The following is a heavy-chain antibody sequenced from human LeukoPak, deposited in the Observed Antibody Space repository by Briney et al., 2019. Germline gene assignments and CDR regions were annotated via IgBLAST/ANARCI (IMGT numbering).Heavy chain of an antibody. J-gene: IGHJ5*02. Sequence: ASVKVSCKASGYTFTAYYIHWVRQAPGQGLEWMGRINPNSGDTNYAQKFQGRVTMTGETSISTAYMELSRLRSDDTAVYYCAREGSQDYSNYFNWFDPWGQGTLVTVSS. CDR2: INPNSGDT. CDR1: GYTFTAYY. D-gene: IGHD4-11*01. V-gene: IGHV1-2*06. CDR3: AREGSQDYSNYFNWFDP.